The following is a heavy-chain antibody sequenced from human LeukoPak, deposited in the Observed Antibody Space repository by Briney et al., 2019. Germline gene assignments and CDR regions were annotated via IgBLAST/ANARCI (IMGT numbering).Heavy chain of an antibody. CDR3: ARDAQYSSSSDDFDY. J-gene: IGHJ4*02. CDR1: GYTFTSYD. Sequence: VASVKVSCKASGYTFTSYDINWVRQATGQGLEWMGRIIPIFGTANYAQKFQGRVTITTDESTSTAYMELSSLRSEDTAVYYCARDAQYSSSSDDFDYWGQGTLVTVSS. V-gene: IGHV1-69*05. D-gene: IGHD6-6*01. CDR2: IIPIFGTA.